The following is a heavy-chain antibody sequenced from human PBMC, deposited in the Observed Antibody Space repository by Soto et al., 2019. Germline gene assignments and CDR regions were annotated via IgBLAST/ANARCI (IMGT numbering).Heavy chain of an antibody. D-gene: IGHD4-17*01. CDR1: GGSISSYY. Sequence: SETLSLTCTVSGGSISSYYWSWIRQPPGKGLEWIGYIYYSGSTNYNPSLKSRVTISVDTSKNQFSLKLSSVTAADTAVYYCARDNSYGDYERWFDPWGQGTLVNVS. V-gene: IGHV4-59*01. CDR2: IYYSGST. CDR3: ARDNSYGDYERWFDP. J-gene: IGHJ5*02.